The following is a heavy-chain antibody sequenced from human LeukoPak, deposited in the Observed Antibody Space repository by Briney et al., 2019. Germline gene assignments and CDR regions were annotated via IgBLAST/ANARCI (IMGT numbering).Heavy chain of an antibody. CDR1: GFTFSNAW. V-gene: IGHV3-15*01. J-gene: IGHJ5*02. Sequence: GGSLRLSCAASGFTFSNAWMSWVRQAPGKGLEWVGRIKSKTDGGTTDYAAPVKGRFTISRDNSKNTLYLQMNSLRAEDTAVYYCAKVHWDYYGSGSYYNGDWNWFDPWGQGTLVTVSS. CDR3: AKVHWDYYGSGSYYNGDWNWFDP. CDR2: IKSKTDGGTT. D-gene: IGHD3-10*01.